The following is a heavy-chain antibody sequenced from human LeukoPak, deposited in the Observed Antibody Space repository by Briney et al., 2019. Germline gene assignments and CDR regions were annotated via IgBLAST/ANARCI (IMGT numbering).Heavy chain of an antibody. Sequence: LXXXXAASGFTFSSYGMHWVRQAPGKGLEWVAVIWYDGSNKYYADSVKGRFTISRDNSKNTLYLQVNSLRAEDTAVYYCARGRAGAARSTNFDYWGQGTLVTVSS. D-gene: IGHD2/OR15-2a*01. J-gene: IGHJ4*02. V-gene: IGHV3-33*01. CDR2: IWYDGSNK. CDR3: ARGRAGAARSTNFDY. CDR1: GFTFSSYG.